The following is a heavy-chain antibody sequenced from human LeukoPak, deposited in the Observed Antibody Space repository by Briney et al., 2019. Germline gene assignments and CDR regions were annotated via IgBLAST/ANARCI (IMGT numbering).Heavy chain of an antibody. CDR3: VLGSPFDY. J-gene: IGHJ4*02. CDR2: ISSSSRSI. CDR1: GFTFSSYS. V-gene: IGHV3-48*02. D-gene: IGHD3-10*01. Sequence: GGSLRLSSAASGFTFSSYSMNWVRQAPGGGLEWVSYISSSSRSIYYADSVKGRFTISRDNANNSLSLQMNSLRDEDTAVYYCVLGSPFDYWGQGTLVTVSS.